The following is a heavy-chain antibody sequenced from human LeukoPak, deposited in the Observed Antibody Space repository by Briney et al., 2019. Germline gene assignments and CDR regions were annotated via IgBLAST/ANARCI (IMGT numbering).Heavy chain of an antibody. CDR1: GGTFSSYA. D-gene: IGHD1-7*01. CDR2: IIPIFGTA. Sequence: GASVKVSCKASGGTFSSYAISWVRQAPGQGLEWMGGIIPIFGTANYAQKFQGRVTITADESTSTAYMELSSLRSEDTAVYYCATLLTGTTKPYYYYYYMDVWGKGTTVTVSS. V-gene: IGHV1-69*13. CDR3: ATLLTGTTKPYYYYYYMDV. J-gene: IGHJ6*03.